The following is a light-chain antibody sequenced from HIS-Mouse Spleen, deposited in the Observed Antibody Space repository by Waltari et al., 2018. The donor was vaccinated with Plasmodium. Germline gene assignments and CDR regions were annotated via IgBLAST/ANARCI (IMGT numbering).Light chain of an antibody. Sequence: QLVLTQSPSASASLGASVKLTCTLSSGHSSYAIAWHQQQPAKGPRYLMKLNSDGSHSKGDRIPDRFSGSSSGAERYLTISSLQSEDEADYDGQTWGTGMGVFGGGTKLTVL. CDR3: QTWGTGMGV. CDR1: SGHSSYA. CDR2: LNSDGSH. V-gene: IGLV4-69*01. J-gene: IGLJ2*01.